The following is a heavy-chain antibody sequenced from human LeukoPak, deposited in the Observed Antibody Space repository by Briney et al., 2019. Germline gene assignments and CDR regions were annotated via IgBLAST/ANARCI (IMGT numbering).Heavy chain of an antibody. CDR2: ISGSGFT. J-gene: IGHJ4*02. CDR3: ARGLYSSSP. CDR1: GFTFSSYA. V-gene: IGHV3-23*01. D-gene: IGHD6-6*01. Sequence: PGGSLRLSCAASGFTFSSYAMSWVRQAPGKGLEWVSAISGSGFTYSADSVKGRFTISRDNPKNTLYLQMNSLRAEDTAVYYCARGLYSSSPWGQGTLVTVSS.